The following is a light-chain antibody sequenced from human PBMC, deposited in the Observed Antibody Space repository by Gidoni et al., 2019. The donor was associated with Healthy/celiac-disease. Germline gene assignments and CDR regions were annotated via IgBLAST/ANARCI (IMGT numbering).Light chain of an antibody. CDR3: QQYYSTPPVT. J-gene: IGKJ3*01. CDR2: AAS. V-gene: IGKV1-NL1*01. CDR1: QGMRNS. Sequence: DIQLTQSSSSLPASVGDRVTITCRESQGMRNSLAFYQQKPGKAPKLLLYAASRLESGVPSRFSGSGSGTDYTLTISSLQPEDFATYYYQQYYSTPPVTFGHGTNVDIK.